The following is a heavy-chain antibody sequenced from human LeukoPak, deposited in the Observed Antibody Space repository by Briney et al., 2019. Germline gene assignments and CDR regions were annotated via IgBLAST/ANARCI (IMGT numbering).Heavy chain of an antibody. CDR2: INPNSGGT. J-gene: IGHJ3*01. CDR1: GYTFTDYY. D-gene: IGHD3-22*01. CDR3: ARAVGYYYDSSGSFDAFDV. Sequence: ASVKVSCKASGYTFTDYYMHWVRQAPGQGLEWMGWINPNSGGTNYAQKFQGRVTMTRDTSISTAYMELSRLRSDDTAVYYCARAVGYYYDSSGSFDAFDVWGQGTMVTVSS. V-gene: IGHV1-2*02.